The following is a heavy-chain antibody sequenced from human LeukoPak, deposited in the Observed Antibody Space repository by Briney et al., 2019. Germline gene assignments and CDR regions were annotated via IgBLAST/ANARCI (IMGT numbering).Heavy chain of an antibody. Sequence: GRSLRLSCAVSGLSFSNYWVHWVRQAPGKGLVWVARTNLHGTPVDYAGSVKGRFTISRDNAKNTLFLQMNSLRAEDTAVYYCASAYTYVRLGDHWGQGTLVTVSS. V-gene: IGHV3-74*01. CDR1: GLSFSNYW. CDR2: TNLHGTPV. D-gene: IGHD3-16*01. J-gene: IGHJ4*02. CDR3: ASAYTYVRLGDH.